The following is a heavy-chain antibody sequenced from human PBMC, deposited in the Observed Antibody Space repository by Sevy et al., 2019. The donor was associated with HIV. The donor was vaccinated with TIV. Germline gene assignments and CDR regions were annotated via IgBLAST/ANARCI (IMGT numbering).Heavy chain of an antibody. J-gene: IGHJ4*02. D-gene: IGHD3-10*01. CDR1: GFTFSSYW. CDR2: IKQDGSEK. V-gene: IGHV3-7*01. Sequence: GGSLRLSCAASGFTFSSYWMSWVRQAPGKGLEWGANIKQDGSEKYYVDSVKGRFTISRDNAKNSLYLQMNSLRAEDTAVYYCARDMMDGSGSYYCDYWGQGTLVTVSS. CDR3: ARDMMDGSGSYYCDY.